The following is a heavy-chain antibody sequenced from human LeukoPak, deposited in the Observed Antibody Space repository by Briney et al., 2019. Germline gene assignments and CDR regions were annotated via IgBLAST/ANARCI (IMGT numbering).Heavy chain of an antibody. V-gene: IGHV3-33*01. Sequence: TGGSLRLSCAVSGYTFSRHGIHWVRQAPGKGLEWVAAIWYDGSIKYYADSVKGRFTISRDNSKNMLYLQMDSLRAEDTALYYCARLWGSVSGYFDYWAREPWSPSPQ. J-gene: IGHJ4*02. D-gene: IGHD2-21*01. CDR1: GYTFSRHG. CDR3: ARLWGSVSGYFDY. CDR2: IWYDGSIK.